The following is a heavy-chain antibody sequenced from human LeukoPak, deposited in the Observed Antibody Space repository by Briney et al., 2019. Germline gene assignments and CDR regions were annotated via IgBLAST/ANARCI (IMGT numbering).Heavy chain of an antibody. D-gene: IGHD6-13*01. Sequence: ASVKVSCKASGYTFTGFYMHWVRQAPGQGLEWMGWINPRSGDTNYTQKFQGRVTMTRDTSISTAYMELSRLRSDDTAVYYCARDLSTYSSSWYGDYWGQGTLVTVSS. CDR1: GYTFTGFY. V-gene: IGHV1-2*02. J-gene: IGHJ4*02. CDR3: ARDLSTYSSSWYGDY. CDR2: INPRSGDT.